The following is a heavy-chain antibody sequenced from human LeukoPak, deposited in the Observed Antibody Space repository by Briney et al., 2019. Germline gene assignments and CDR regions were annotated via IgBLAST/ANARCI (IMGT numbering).Heavy chain of an antibody. CDR1: GFTFSSYA. CDR2: ISYDGSNK. CDR3: ARVPVKNNPHYYYYMDV. V-gene: IGHV3-30*04. J-gene: IGHJ6*03. Sequence: GGSLRLSCAASGFTFSSYAMHWVRQAPGKGLEWVAVISYDGSNKYYADSVKGRFTISRDNSKNTLYLQMHTLRLEDSALYYCARVPVKNNPHYYYYMDVWGKGTTVTVSS.